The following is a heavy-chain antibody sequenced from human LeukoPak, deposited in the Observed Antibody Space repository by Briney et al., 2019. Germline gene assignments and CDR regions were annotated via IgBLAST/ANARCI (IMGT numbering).Heavy chain of an antibody. D-gene: IGHD3-22*01. CDR3: ARVYRKNYYDSSTVGGY. CDR1: GYTFTGYY. Sequence: GASVKVSCKASGYTFTGYYMHWVRQAPGQGLEWMGWINPNSGGTNYAQKFQGRVTMTRDTSISTAYMELSRLRSDDTAVYYCARVYRKNYYDSSTVGGYWGQGTLVTVSS. CDR2: INPNSGGT. J-gene: IGHJ4*02. V-gene: IGHV1-2*02.